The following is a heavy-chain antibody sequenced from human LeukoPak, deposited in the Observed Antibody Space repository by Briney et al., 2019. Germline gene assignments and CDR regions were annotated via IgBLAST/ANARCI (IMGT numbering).Heavy chain of an antibody. D-gene: IGHD1-26*01. Sequence: GGSLRLSCAASGFTFSGYGMHWVRQAPGKGLVWVAFMRYDGSDKYYTDSVKGRFTISRDNSKNTLYLQMNSLRAEDTALYYCAKADRGSYYGLGDYFDYWGQGTPATVSS. CDR3: AKADRGSYYGLGDYFDY. CDR1: GFTFSGYG. J-gene: IGHJ4*02. CDR2: MRYDGSDK. V-gene: IGHV3-30*02.